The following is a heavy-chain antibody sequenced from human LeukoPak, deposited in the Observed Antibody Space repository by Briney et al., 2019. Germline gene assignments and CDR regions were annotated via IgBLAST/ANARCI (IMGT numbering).Heavy chain of an antibody. D-gene: IGHD3-10*01. Sequence: GGSLRLSYAASGFTFSSYWMSWVRQAPGKGLEWVANIKQDGSEKYYVDSVKGRFTISRDNAKNSLYLQMNSLRAEDTAVYYCARDPTHSLLWFGELNYYYYMDVWGKGTTVTVSS. CDR1: GFTFSSYW. CDR2: IKQDGSEK. CDR3: ARDPTHSLLWFGELNYYYYMDV. J-gene: IGHJ6*03. V-gene: IGHV3-7*01.